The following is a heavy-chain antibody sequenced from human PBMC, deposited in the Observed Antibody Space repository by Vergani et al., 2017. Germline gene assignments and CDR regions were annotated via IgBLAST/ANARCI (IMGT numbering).Heavy chain of an antibody. Sequence: QVQLVQSGAEVKKPGSSVKVSCKASGGTFSSYAISWVRQAPGQGLEWMGGIIPIFGTANYAQKFQGRVTITADESTSTAYMELISLRSEDTAVYYCARDRSPIVATTGFDYWGQGTLVTVSS. J-gene: IGHJ4*02. CDR2: IIPIFGTA. D-gene: IGHD5-12*01. V-gene: IGHV1-69*01. CDR3: ARDRSPIVATTGFDY. CDR1: GGTFSSYA.